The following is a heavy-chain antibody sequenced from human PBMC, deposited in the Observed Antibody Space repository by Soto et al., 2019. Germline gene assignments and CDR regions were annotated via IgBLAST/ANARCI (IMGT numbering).Heavy chain of an antibody. J-gene: IGHJ1*01. CDR3: AKDVHYDILTGIEYFHH. CDR1: GFTFSGYA. D-gene: IGHD3-9*01. CDR2: ISGSAAST. Sequence: GGSLRLSCAASGFTFSGYAVSWVRQAPGKGLEWVSGISGSAASTNYADSVKGRFTISRDNSKSTLYLQMNSLRAEDTAVYYCAKDVHYDILTGIEYFHHWAQGTLVTVSS. V-gene: IGHV3-23*01.